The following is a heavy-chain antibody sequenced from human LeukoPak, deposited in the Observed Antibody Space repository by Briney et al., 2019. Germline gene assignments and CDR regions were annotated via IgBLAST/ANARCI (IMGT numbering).Heavy chain of an antibody. CDR2: INACNGNT. Sequence: ASVKVSCKASGYTFTSYAMHWVRQAPGQRLEWMGWINACNGNTKYSQEFQGRVTITRDTSASTAYMELSSLRSEDMAVYYCARVGPLAYCGGDCYFALDYWGQGTLVTVSS. D-gene: IGHD2-21*02. CDR3: ARVGPLAYCGGDCYFALDY. CDR1: GYTFTSYA. V-gene: IGHV1-3*03. J-gene: IGHJ4*02.